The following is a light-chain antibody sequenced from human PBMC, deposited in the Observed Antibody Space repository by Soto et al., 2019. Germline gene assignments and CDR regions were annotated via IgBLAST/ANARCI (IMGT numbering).Light chain of an antibody. V-gene: IGLV2-14*01. J-gene: IGLJ1*01. CDR2: DVS. CDR3: SSYTSSSTPFV. Sequence: QSVLTQPASVSGPPGQSITISCTGNSSEVGGYNYVSWYQQHPGKAPKLMIYDVSNRPSGVSNRFSGSKSGNTASLTISGLQAEDEADYYCSSYTSSSTPFVFGTGTKVTVL. CDR1: SSEVGGYNY.